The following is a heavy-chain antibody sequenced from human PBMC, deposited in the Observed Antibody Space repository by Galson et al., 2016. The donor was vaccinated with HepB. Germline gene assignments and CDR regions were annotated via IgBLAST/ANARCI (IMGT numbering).Heavy chain of an antibody. V-gene: IGHV4-31*03. CDR1: SGSISSDGYY. CDR3: ARTGLNTITTIVL. CDR2: IYYSAST. D-gene: IGHD3-22*01. Sequence: TLSLTCTVSSGSISSDGYYWNWIRQHPGKGLEWIGSIYYSASTYYNPSLRGRLTISIDTSNNQLSLSLTSVTAADTAVYYCARTGLNTITTIVLWGQGTLITVSS. J-gene: IGHJ4*02.